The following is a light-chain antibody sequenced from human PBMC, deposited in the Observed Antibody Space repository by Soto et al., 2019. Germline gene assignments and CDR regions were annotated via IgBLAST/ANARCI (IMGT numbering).Light chain of an antibody. Sequence: DIQMTQSPSSLSASVGDRVTITCRASQGIRDALGWYQQKPGKAPKRLIYAASSLQSGVPSRVSGSRSGTEFTRTISSLQPEDFATYYCLQHNSYPQTFGQGTKVEIK. V-gene: IGKV1-17*01. CDR1: QGIRDA. CDR3: LQHNSYPQT. CDR2: AAS. J-gene: IGKJ1*01.